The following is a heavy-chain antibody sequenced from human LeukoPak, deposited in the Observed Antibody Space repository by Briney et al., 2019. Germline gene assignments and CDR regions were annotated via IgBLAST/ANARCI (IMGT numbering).Heavy chain of an antibody. CDR1: GYSISSGYY. V-gene: IGHV4-38-2*01. CDR3: ARRVGATSPRFDY. Sequence: SETLSLTCAVSGYSISSGYYWGWIRQPPGQGLEWIGSIYHSGSTYYDPSLKSRVTISVDTSKNQFSLKLSSVTAADTAVYYCARRVGATSPRFDYWGQGTLVTVSS. J-gene: IGHJ4*02. D-gene: IGHD1-26*01. CDR2: IYHSGST.